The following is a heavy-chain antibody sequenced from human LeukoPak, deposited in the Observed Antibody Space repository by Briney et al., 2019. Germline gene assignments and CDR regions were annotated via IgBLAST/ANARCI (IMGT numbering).Heavy chain of an antibody. Sequence: SETLSLTCTVSGGSISSGGYYWSWIRQHPGKGLERIGSIYYSGSTYFNPSLKSRVTISVDTSKNQFSLKLSSVTAADTAVFYCARGPYDSSRDWGQGTLVTVSS. CDR1: GGSISSGGYY. J-gene: IGHJ4*02. V-gene: IGHV4-31*03. CDR3: ARGPYDSSRD. D-gene: IGHD3-22*01. CDR2: IYYSGST.